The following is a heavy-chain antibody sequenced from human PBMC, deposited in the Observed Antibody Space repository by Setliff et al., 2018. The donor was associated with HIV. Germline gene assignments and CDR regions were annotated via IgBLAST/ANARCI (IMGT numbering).Heavy chain of an antibody. D-gene: IGHD4-17*01. Sequence: SETLSLTCTVSGGPIRTGAYYWSWIRQSPGKGLEWIGYIYYSGITTYNPSLKSRVTISIDTSKNQFSLRLHSVTAADTAVYYCARDPPGYGDSNDYWGQGTLVTVSS. CDR3: ARDPPGYGDSNDY. J-gene: IGHJ4*02. CDR2: IYYSGIT. V-gene: IGHV4-61*08. CDR1: GGPIRTGAYY.